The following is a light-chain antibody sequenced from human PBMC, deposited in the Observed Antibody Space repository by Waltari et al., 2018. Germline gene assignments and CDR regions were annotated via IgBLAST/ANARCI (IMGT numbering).Light chain of an antibody. CDR2: GNS. Sequence: QSVLTQPPSVSGDPGQRVTISCTGGSPNFGAGFDVHWYQQLPGTAPKLLIYGNSNRPSGVPDRFSGSKSGTSASLAITGLQAEDEADYYCQSYDNILSASIFGGGTKLTVL. J-gene: IGLJ2*01. CDR3: QSYDNILSASI. CDR1: SPNFGAGFD. V-gene: IGLV1-40*01.